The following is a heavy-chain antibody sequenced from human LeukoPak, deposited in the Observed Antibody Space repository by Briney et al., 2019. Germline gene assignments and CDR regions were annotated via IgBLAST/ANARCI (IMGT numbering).Heavy chain of an antibody. CDR2: IKTDGSET. J-gene: IGHJ4*02. CDR1: GFTFSNYW. D-gene: IGHD5-18*01. V-gene: IGHV3-7*01. CDR3: ARDLRTGYTYGYPLDY. Sequence: GGSLRLSCAASGFTFSNYWMFWVRQAPGKGLEWVAHIKTDGSETYYLDSVKGRFTISRDNAKNSLYLQMNSLRAEDTAFYYCARDLRTGYTYGYPLDYWGQGTLVTVSS.